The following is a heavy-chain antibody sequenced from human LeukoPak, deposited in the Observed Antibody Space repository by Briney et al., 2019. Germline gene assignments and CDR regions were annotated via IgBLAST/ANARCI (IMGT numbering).Heavy chain of an antibody. J-gene: IGHJ4*02. V-gene: IGHV4-59*01. CDR1: GGSIRSYY. CDR2: MYYRGNT. CDR3: ARAYSSSWEFDY. Sequence: SETLSLTCTVSGGSIRSYYWSWIRQPPGKGLEWIGYMYYRGNTNYNPSLKSRVTISVDTSKNQFSLKLSSVTAADTAVYYCARAYSSSWEFDYWGQGTLVTVSS. D-gene: IGHD6-13*01.